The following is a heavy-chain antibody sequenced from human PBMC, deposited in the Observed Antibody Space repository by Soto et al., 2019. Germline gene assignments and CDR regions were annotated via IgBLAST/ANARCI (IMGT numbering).Heavy chain of an antibody. V-gene: IGHV2-5*02. Sequence: QITLRESGPTLVKPTQTLTLTCTFSGFSLSTSRVGVAWIRQPPGKALEWLALIYWDDDKRYSPSLKSRLTIAKDTSKNQVVLTMTNMDPVDTATYYCARIVGQQPDSWGQGTLVTVSS. CDR1: GFSLSTSRVG. CDR2: IYWDDDK. J-gene: IGHJ4*02. CDR3: ARIVGQQPDS. D-gene: IGHD2-21*01.